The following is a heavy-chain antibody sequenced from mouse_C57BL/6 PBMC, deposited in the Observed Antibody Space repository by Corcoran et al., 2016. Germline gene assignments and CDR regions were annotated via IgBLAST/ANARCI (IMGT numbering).Heavy chain of an antibody. J-gene: IGHJ2*01. CDR2: INTYSGVP. CDR3: ARANWDYFDY. Sequence: QIQLVQSGPELKKPGETVKISCKASGYTFTTYGMSWVKQAPGKGLKWMGWINTYSGVPTYADDFKGRFAFSLETSASTAYLQINNLKNEDTATYFCARANWDYFDYWGQGTTLTVSS. V-gene: IGHV9-3*01. D-gene: IGHD4-1*01. CDR1: GYTFTTYG.